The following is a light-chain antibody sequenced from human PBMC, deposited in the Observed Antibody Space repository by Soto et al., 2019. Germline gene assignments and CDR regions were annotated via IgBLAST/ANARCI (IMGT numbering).Light chain of an antibody. CDR2: WAS. V-gene: IGKV4-1*01. CDR1: QSILSGSTQKNR. CDR3: HQYHRDPRT. J-gene: IGKJ2*01. Sequence: DIVMTQSPDSLALSLGERATINCKSRQSILSGSTQKNRLAWYQQKPGQPPKLLIHWASARESGVPDRFSGSGSETDFTLTISNVQAEDVAVYYCHQYHRDPRTFGQGTKLEI.